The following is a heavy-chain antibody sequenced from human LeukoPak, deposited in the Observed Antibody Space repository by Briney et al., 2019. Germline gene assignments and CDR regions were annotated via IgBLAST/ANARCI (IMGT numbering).Heavy chain of an antibody. V-gene: IGHV4-59*01. Sequence: SETLSLTGTVSGGSISSYYWSWIRQPPGKGLEWIGYIYYSGSTNYNPSLKSRVTISVDTSKNQFSLKLSSVTAADTAVYYCARVSSWPGKYFDYWGQGTLVTVSS. D-gene: IGHD6-13*01. CDR2: IYYSGST. J-gene: IGHJ4*02. CDR1: GGSISSYY. CDR3: ARVSSWPGKYFDY.